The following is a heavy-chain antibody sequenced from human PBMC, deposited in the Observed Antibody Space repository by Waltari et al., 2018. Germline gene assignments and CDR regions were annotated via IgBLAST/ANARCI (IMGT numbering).Heavy chain of an antibody. CDR2: IKGDGTEE. J-gene: IGHJ4*02. CDR3: VAGSGWLPDY. V-gene: IGHV3-7*01. Sequence: EVRLVESGGGLVQPGGTLRLSRLAHGLTFSRFWKNWVRQAPGRGLEWVANIKGDGTEEYYVGSVRGRFTISRDNARNSLSLQMDSLRDDDTGVYYCVAGSGWLPDYWGQGTLVTVSS. D-gene: IGHD6-19*01. CDR1: GLTFSRFW.